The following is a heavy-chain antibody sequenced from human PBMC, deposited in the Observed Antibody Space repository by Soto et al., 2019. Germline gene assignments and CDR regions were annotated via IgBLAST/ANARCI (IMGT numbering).Heavy chain of an antibody. CDR1: GFTFSSYG. Sequence: QVQLVESGGGVVQPGRSLRLSCAASGFTFSSYGMHWVRQAPGKGLEWVAVISYDGSNKYYADSVKGRFTISRDNYKNTLYLQMNSLRAEDTAVYYCAKDLMDMVVVVAASPEYAFDIWGQGTMVTVSS. CDR3: AKDLMDMVVVVAASPEYAFDI. D-gene: IGHD2-15*01. J-gene: IGHJ3*02. V-gene: IGHV3-30*18. CDR2: ISYDGSNK.